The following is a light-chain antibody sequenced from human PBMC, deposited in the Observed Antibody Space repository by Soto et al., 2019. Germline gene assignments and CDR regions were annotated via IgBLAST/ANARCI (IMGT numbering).Light chain of an antibody. CDR2: GAS. V-gene: IGKV3-20*01. CDR1: QSISSNY. J-gene: IGKJ4*01. CDR3: QQYGSSPLT. Sequence: EIVLTQSPGTLSLSPGERATLSCRASQSISSNYLAWYPQKPGQAPRLLIHGASRRAYGIPDRFSGSGSGTDFTLTISRLESQDFAVYYCQQYGSSPLTFGGGTKVEI.